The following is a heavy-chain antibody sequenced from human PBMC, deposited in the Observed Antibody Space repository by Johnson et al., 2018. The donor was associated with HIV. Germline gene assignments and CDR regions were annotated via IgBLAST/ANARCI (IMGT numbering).Heavy chain of an antibody. CDR2: IIGSGGNT. Sequence: VQLVESGGGVVRPGGSLRLSCVASGFTFDDYAMSWVRQAPGKGLEWVSTIIGSGGNTYYAESVKGRFTISRDNSKNTLYLQMNSLRAEDTAVYYCTTDRWVTLLDRDAFDIWGQGTMVTVS. V-gene: IGHV3-23*04. D-gene: IGHD2-21*02. CDR3: TTDRWVTLLDRDAFDI. CDR1: GFTFDDYA. J-gene: IGHJ3*02.